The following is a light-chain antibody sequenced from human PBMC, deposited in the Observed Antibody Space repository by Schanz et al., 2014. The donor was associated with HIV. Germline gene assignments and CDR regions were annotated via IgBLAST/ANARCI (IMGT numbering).Light chain of an antibody. V-gene: IGLV2-8*01. CDR1: SSDVGGYNY. CDR3: SSYAGSRVV. CDR2: EVS. Sequence: QSALTQPPSVSGSPGQLVTISCTGTSSDVGGYNYVSWYQQHPGKAPKLMIYEVSKRPSGVPDRFSGSKSGNTASLTVSGLQAEDEADYYCSSYAGSRVVFGGGTKLTVL. J-gene: IGLJ2*01.